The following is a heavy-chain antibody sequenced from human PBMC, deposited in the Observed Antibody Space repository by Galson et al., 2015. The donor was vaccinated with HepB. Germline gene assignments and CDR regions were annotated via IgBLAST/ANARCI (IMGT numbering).Heavy chain of an antibody. CDR2: ISGSGGST. CDR3: AKEVGSVRPTIRCDS. V-gene: IGHV3-23*01. CDR1: GFTFSSYA. Sequence: SLRLSCAASGFTFSSYAMSWVRQAPGKGLEWVSAISGSGGSTYYADSVKGRFTISRDNSKNILYLQMNDLRAGDTALYYCAKEVGSVRPTIRCDSWGPGTQVTVSS. D-gene: IGHD1-26*01. J-gene: IGHJ5*01.